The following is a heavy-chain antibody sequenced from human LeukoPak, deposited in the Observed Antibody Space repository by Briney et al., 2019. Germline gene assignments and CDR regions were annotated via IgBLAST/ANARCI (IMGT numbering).Heavy chain of an antibody. CDR2: IYHSGST. Sequence: PSETLYLTCAVSGGSISSGGYSWSWIRQPPGKGLEWIGYIYHSGSTYYNPSLKSRVTISVDRSKNQFSLKLSSVTAADTAVYYCARAPGYGGNFDFDYWGQGTLVTASS. J-gene: IGHJ4*02. D-gene: IGHD4-23*01. CDR3: ARAPGYGGNFDFDY. CDR1: GGSISSGGYS. V-gene: IGHV4-30-2*01.